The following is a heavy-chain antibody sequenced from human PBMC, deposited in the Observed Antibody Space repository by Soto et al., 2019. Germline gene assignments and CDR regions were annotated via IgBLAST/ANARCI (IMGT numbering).Heavy chain of an antibody. CDR3: ARGGLWFGDNPNWFDP. Sequence: GASVKVSCKASGGTFSSYAISWVRQAPGQGLEWMGGIIPIFGTANYAQKFQGRVTITADESTSTAYMELSSLRSEDTAVYYCARGGLWFGDNPNWFDPWGQGTLVTVSS. V-gene: IGHV1-69*13. J-gene: IGHJ5*02. CDR1: GGTFSSYA. CDR2: IIPIFGTA. D-gene: IGHD3-10*01.